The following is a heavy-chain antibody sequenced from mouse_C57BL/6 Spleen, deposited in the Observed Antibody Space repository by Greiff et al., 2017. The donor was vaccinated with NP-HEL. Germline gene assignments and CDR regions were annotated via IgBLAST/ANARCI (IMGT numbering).Heavy chain of an antibody. V-gene: IGHV1-63*01. CDR3: SRSDSGSSFFFDY. J-gene: IGHJ2*01. CDR2: IYPGGGYT. Sequence: QVQLQQSGAELVRPGTSVKMSCKASGYTFTNYWIGWAKQRPGHGLEWIGDIYPGGGYTNYNEKFKGKATLTADKSSSTAYMQFSSLTSEDSAIYSCSRSDSGSSFFFDYWGQGTTLTVSS. CDR1: GYTFTNYW. D-gene: IGHD1-1*01.